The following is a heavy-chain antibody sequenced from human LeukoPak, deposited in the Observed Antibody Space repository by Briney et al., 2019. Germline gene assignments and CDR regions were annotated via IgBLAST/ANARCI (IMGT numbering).Heavy chain of an antibody. D-gene: IGHD6-13*01. CDR3: ARRGIAAAEGFDY. V-gene: IGHV4-39*01. CDR2: IYYSGST. CDR1: GGSISSSSFY. Sequence: SETLSLTCTVSGGSISSSSFYWGWIRQPPGKGLEWIGSIYYSGSTYYNPSLKSRVTISVDTSKNQFSLKLSSVTAAETAVYYCARRGIAAAEGFDYWGQGTLVTVSS. J-gene: IGHJ4*02.